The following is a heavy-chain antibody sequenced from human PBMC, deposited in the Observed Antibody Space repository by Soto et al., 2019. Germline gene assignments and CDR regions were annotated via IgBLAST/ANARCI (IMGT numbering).Heavy chain of an antibody. D-gene: IGHD3-3*01. V-gene: IGHV4-30-4*01. J-gene: IGHJ4*02. CDR1: GGSISRGDYY. CDR3: ASTTIFGVVITLDY. Sequence: SETLSLTCTVSGGSISRGDYYWSWIRQPPGKGLEWIGYIYYSGSTYYNPSLKSRVTISVDTSKNQFSLKLSSVTAADTAVYYCASTTIFGVVITLDYWGQGTLVTVSS. CDR2: IYYSGST.